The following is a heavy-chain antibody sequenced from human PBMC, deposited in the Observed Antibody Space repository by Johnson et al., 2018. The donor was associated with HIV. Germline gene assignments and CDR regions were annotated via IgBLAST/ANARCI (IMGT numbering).Heavy chain of an antibody. V-gene: IGHV3-30*04. CDR2: ISYDGSDK. CDR3: AKEEGLAAAGTGEAFDI. J-gene: IGHJ3*02. CDR1: GFTFSSYA. Sequence: QVQLVESGGGVVQPGRSLRLSCAASGFTFSSYAMHWVRQAPAKGLEWVAVISYDGSDKYYAASVKRRFTISRDSSKNTLYLQMNTLRADDTAVYYCAKEEGLAAAGTGEAFDIWGQGTMVTVYS. D-gene: IGHD6-13*01.